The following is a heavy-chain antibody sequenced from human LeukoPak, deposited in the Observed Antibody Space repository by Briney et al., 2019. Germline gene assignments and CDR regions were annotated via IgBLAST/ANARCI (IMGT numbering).Heavy chain of an antibody. J-gene: IGHJ4*02. D-gene: IGHD3-10*01. CDR3: ARRRYYYGSGTPGGHFDY. Sequence: GESLKISCKGSGYSFTSYWIGWVRQMPGKGLEWMGIIYPGDSDTRYSPSFQGQVTISADKSISTAYLQWSSLKASDTAMYYCARRRYYYGSGTPGGHFDYWGQGTLVTASS. V-gene: IGHV5-51*01. CDR2: IYPGDSDT. CDR1: GYSFTSYW.